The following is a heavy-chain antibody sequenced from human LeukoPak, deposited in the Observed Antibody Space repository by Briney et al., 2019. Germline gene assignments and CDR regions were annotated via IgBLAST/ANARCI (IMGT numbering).Heavy chain of an antibody. CDR3: AKGGTYYYDSSGYYCDY. D-gene: IGHD3-22*01. V-gene: IGHV3-7*01. Sequence: GGSLKLSCVASGFSFSTYWMSWVRQAPGKGLEWVANIKQDGGEKYYVDSVKGRFTISRDNSKNTLYLQMNSLRAEDTAVYYCAKGGTYYYDSSGYYCDYWGQGTLVTVSS. CDR2: IKQDGGEK. CDR1: GFSFSTYW. J-gene: IGHJ4*02.